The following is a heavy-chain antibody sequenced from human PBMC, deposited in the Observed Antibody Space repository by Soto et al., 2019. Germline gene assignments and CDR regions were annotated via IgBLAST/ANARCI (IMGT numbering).Heavy chain of an antibody. J-gene: IGHJ3*02. CDR1: GFTFSSYG. V-gene: IGHV3-33*01. D-gene: IGHD6-13*01. Sequence: GGSLRLSCAASGFTFSSYGMHWVRQAPGKGLEWVAVIWYDGSNKYYADSVKGRFTISRDNSKNTLYLQMNSLRAEDTAVYYCASGTAGTGAFDIWGQGTMVTVSS. CDR3: ASGTAGTGAFDI. CDR2: IWYDGSNK.